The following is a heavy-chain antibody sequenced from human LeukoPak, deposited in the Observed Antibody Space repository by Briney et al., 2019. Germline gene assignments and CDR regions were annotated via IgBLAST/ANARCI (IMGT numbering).Heavy chain of an antibody. CDR3: ARDAGFLEWLVSYGMDV. CDR2: INPNSGGT. D-gene: IGHD3-3*01. J-gene: IGHJ6*02. CDR1: GYTFTGYY. V-gene: IGHV1-2*02. Sequence: GASVKVSCKASGYTFTGYYMHWVRRAPGQGLEWMGWINPNSGGTNYAQKFQGRVTMTRDTSISTAYMELSRLRSDDTAVYYCARDAGFLEWLVSYGMDVWGQGTTVTVSS.